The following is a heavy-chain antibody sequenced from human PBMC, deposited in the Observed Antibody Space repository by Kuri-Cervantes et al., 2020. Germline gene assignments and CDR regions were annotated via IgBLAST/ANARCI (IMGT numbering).Heavy chain of an antibody. CDR2: IKQDGSEK. V-gene: IGHV3-7*01. D-gene: IGHD5-24*01. Sequence: GESLKTPCAASGFTFSNYWMSWVRQAPGKGLEWVANIKQDGSEKYYVDSVRGRFTVSRDNANNSLYLQMSSLRVEDTAVYYCVRCDGGRYFDPWGQGTLVTVSS. J-gene: IGHJ5*02. CDR1: GFTFSNYW. CDR3: VRCDGGRYFDP.